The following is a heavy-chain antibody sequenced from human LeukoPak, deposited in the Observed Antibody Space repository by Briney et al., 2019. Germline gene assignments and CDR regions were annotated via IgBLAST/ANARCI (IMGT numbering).Heavy chain of an antibody. CDR1: GFTVSSNY. CDR3: IVFGDSNH. D-gene: IGHD4-17*01. V-gene: IGHV3-53*01. Sequence: PGGSLRLSCAASGFTVSSNYMNWVRQAPGKGLEWVSAIHTSGDTCYADSVKGRFTISRDTSKNTLYLQINSLRVEDTAVYYCIVFGDSNHWGQGTLVTVSS. J-gene: IGHJ5*02. CDR2: IHTSGDT.